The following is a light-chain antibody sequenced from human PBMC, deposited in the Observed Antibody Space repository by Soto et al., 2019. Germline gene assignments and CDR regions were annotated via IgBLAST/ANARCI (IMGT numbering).Light chain of an antibody. Sequence: EIVMTQSPGTLSVSPGERATLSCRASHRVSSYLAWYQQKPGQAPRLLIYGTSTRATGIPARFSGSGSGTEFTLTITSLQSEDFAVYYCQQYNNWPLTFGGGTKVDIK. J-gene: IGKJ4*01. CDR2: GTS. V-gene: IGKV3-15*01. CDR3: QQYNNWPLT. CDR1: HRVSSY.